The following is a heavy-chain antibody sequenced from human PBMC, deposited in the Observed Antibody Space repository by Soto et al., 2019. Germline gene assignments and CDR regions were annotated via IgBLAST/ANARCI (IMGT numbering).Heavy chain of an antibody. V-gene: IGHV3-30-3*01. J-gene: IGHJ3*02. CDR3: ARDSGWLYAFDI. CDR2: ISYDGSNK. Sequence: GGSLRLSCAASGFTFSSYAMHWVRQAPGKGLEWVAVISYDGSNKYYADSVKGRFTISRDNSKNTLYLQMNSLRAEDTAVYYCARDSGWLYAFDIWGQGTMVTVSS. D-gene: IGHD3-9*01. CDR1: GFTFSSYA.